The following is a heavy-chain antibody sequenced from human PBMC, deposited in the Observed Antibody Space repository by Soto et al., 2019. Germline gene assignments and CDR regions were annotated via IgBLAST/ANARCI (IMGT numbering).Heavy chain of an antibody. Sequence: PSETLSLTCAVSGGSISSSNWWSWVRQPPGKGLEWIGEIYHSGSTNYNPSLKSRVTISVDKSKNQFSLKLSSVTAADTAVYYCAREGELGLGGWFDPWGQGTLVTVSS. CDR2: IYHSGST. CDR1: GGSISSSNW. D-gene: IGHD1-26*01. V-gene: IGHV4-4*02. J-gene: IGHJ5*02. CDR3: AREGELGLGGWFDP.